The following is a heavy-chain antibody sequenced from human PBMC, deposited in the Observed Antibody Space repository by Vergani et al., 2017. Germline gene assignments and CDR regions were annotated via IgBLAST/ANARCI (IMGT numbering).Heavy chain of an antibody. CDR2: ISNDGRHT. J-gene: IGHJ6*04. CDR3: RGEMDV. CDR1: GFTFSHYS. V-gene: IGHV3-30*03. Sequence: VQMVESGGGLVKPGGSLRLSCVASGFTFSHYSMNWVRQAPGKGLEWVALISNDGRHTYYADSVRGRFSISRDNSKNTLYLQMNSLRTEDTANYYCRGEMDVWGKGTTVTDSS.